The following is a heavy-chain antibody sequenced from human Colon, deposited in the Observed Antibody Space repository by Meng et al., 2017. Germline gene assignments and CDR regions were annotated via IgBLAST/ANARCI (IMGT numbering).Heavy chain of an antibody. V-gene: IGHV3-7*01. CDR3: ARGTLSLAD. CDR1: GFTFSSYW. J-gene: IGHJ4*02. CDR2: INKDGSEQ. Sequence: GESLKISCAASGFTFSSYWMSWVRQAPGKGLECVANINKDGSEQYYVDFVKGRFTISRDNAKNSLHLQMNSLRAEDTAVYYCARGTLSLADWGQGMLVTVSS. D-gene: IGHD2-15*01.